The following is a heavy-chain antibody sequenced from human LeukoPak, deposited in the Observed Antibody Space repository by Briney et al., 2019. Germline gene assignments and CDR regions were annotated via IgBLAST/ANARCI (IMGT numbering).Heavy chain of an antibody. J-gene: IGHJ4*02. CDR3: STVAAGHADF. Sequence: GGSLRLSCAASGFTFSNAWMSWVRQAPGKGLEWIGRIRSNTAGGTRDYAVPVKGRFTISRDDSKNTLYLQMNNLKTEDTAVYYCSTVAAGHADFWGQGTLVTVSS. V-gene: IGHV3-15*01. CDR1: GFTFSNAW. CDR2: IRSNTAGGTR. D-gene: IGHD6-13*01.